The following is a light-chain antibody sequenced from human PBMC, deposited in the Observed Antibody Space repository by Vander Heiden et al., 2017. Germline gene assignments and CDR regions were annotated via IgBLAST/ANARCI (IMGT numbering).Light chain of an antibody. V-gene: IGKV3-11*01. CDR2: DAS. CDR3: QQLSNWPPLT. J-gene: IGKJ4*01. CDR1: QSVSSY. Sequence: EIVLTQSPGTLSLSPGERVTLSCRASQSVSSYLAWYQQKPGQAPRLLIYDASTRATGIPGRFSGSGSGTDFTLTISSLRPDDSAVYYCQQLSNWPPLTFGGGTKVEIK.